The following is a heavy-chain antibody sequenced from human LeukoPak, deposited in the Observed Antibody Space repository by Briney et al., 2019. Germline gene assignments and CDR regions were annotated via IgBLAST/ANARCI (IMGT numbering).Heavy chain of an antibody. J-gene: IGHJ4*02. CDR2: ISSSGSTI. CDR3: AREVGSSYFDY. Sequence: GGSLRLSCAAPGFSFTDYYMSWIRQAPGKGLEWVSYISSSGSTIYYADSVGGRFTISRDNAKNSLYLQMNSLRAEDTAVYYCAREVGSSYFDYWGQGTLVTVSS. V-gene: IGHV3-11*01. D-gene: IGHD6-6*01. CDR1: GFSFTDYY.